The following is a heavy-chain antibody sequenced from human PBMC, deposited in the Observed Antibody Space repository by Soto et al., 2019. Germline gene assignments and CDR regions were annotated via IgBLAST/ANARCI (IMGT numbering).Heavy chain of an antibody. J-gene: IGHJ6*02. V-gene: IGHV3-23*01. CDR1: GFTFSSYA. Sequence: GGSLRLSCGASGFTFSSYAMSWVRQAPGKGLEWVSAISGSGGSTYYADSVKGRFTISRDNSKNTLYLQMNSLRAEDTAVYYCAKAGIVLVPAAMPPYYYGMDVWGQGTTVTVSS. CDR3: AKAGIVLVPAAMPPYYYGMDV. D-gene: IGHD2-2*01. CDR2: ISGSGGST.